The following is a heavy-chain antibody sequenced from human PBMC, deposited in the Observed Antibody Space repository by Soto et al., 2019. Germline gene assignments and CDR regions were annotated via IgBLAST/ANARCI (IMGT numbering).Heavy chain of an antibody. D-gene: IGHD6-13*01. V-gene: IGHV1-69*13. J-gene: IGHJ4*02. CDR3: ARAIKMGIAAAGKDL. CDR1: GYTFTSYG. CDR2: IIPINGTA. Sequence: GASVKDSCKASGYTFTSYGISWVRQAPGQGLEWMGGIIPINGTANYAQKFQGRVTITADESTSTAYMELSSLRSEDTAVYYCARAIKMGIAAAGKDLWGQGTLVTVSS.